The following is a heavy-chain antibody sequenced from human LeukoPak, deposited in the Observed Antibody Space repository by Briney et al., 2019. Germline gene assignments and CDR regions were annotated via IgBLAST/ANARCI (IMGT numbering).Heavy chain of an antibody. V-gene: IGHV3-7*01. D-gene: IGHD6-19*01. CDR1: GFPFSSHW. J-gene: IGHJ4*02. CDR2: INQDGSEK. Sequence: GGSLRLSCAASGFPFSSHWLSWFRQSPGEGLEWVAHINQDGSEKYYVDSVKGRFTISRDNARNSQYLQMNSLRAEDTAVYYCASGGGWVFFNWGRGTLVTVSS. CDR3: ASGGGWVFFN.